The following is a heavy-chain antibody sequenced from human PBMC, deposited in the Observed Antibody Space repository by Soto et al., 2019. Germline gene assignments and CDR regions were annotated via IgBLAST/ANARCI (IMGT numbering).Heavy chain of an antibody. Sequence: PGGSLRLSCAASGFTFSSYAMSWVRQAPGKGLEWGSAISGSGGSTYYADSVTGRFTISRDNSKNTLYLQMNSLRAEDTAVYYCAKGVLRAYYGSGSPDYWGQGTLGTASS. V-gene: IGHV3-23*01. CDR3: AKGVLRAYYGSGSPDY. CDR2: ISGSGGST. D-gene: IGHD3-10*01. J-gene: IGHJ4*02. CDR1: GFTFSSYA.